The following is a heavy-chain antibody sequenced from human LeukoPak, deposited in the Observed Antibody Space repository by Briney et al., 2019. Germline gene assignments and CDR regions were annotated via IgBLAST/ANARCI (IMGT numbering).Heavy chain of an antibody. V-gene: IGHV1-2*02. D-gene: IGHD5-18*01. Sequence: GASVKVSCKGSGYTFSGYYMHWVRQAPGQGLEWMGWINPNSGGTNYAQKFQGRVTMTRDTSISTAYMELSRLRSDDTAVYYCARVVRGEYSYGYSLFDPWGQGTLVTVSS. CDR3: ARVVRGEYSYGYSLFDP. J-gene: IGHJ5*02. CDR2: INPNSGGT. CDR1: GYTFSGYY.